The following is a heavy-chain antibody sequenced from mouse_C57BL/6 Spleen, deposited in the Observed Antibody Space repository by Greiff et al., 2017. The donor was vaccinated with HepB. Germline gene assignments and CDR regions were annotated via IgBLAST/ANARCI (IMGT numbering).Heavy chain of an antibody. Sequence: VKLQQSGAELVKPGASVKISCKASGYAFSSYWMNWVKQRPGKGLEWIGQIYPGDGDTNYNGKFKGKATLTVDKSTSTAYMQRSSLTSEVSAVYFCARVGYFDDWGQGTTLTVSS. CDR3: ARVGYFDD. CDR1: GYAFSSYW. V-gene: IGHV1-80*01. J-gene: IGHJ2*01. CDR2: IYPGDGDT.